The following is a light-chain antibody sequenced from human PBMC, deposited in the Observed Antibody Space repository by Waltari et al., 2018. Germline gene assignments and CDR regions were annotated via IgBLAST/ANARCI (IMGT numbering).Light chain of an antibody. Sequence: QSALTQPASVSGSPGQSITISCPGTISDIGAYTLLSWYKQHPGEAPKLIIFVVSDRPSGVSNRFSGSKSGNRASLTISGLQAEDEADYYCSSYTDSRTWVFGGGTRLTVL. CDR2: VVS. J-gene: IGLJ3*02. CDR1: ISDIGAYTL. CDR3: SSYTDSRTWV. V-gene: IGLV2-14*01.